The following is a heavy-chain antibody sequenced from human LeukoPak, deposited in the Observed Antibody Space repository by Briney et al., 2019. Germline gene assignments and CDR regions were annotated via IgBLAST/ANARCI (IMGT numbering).Heavy chain of an antibody. CDR1: GFTFISYA. D-gene: IGHD3-22*01. CDR3: AREGRYYYDSSGYYVIDY. CDR2: ISYDGSNK. J-gene: IGHJ4*02. V-gene: IGHV3-30*04. Sequence: GGSLRLSCAASGFTFISYAIHWVRQAPGKGLEWVAVISYDGSNKYYADSVKGRFTISRDNSKNTLYLQMNSLRAEDTAVYYCAREGRYYYDSSGYYVIDYWGQGTLVTVSS.